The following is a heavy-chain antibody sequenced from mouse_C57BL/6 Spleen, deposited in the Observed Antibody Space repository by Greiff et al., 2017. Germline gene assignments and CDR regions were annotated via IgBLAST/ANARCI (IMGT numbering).Heavy chain of an antibody. D-gene: IGHD2-3*01. J-gene: IGHJ1*03. CDR3: ARRDDGYPYWYFEV. CDR1: GYTFTSYW. V-gene: IGHV1-61*01. Sequence: QVQLQQPGAELVRPGSSVKLSCKASGYTFTSYWMDWVKQRPGQGLEWIGNIYPSDSETHYNQKFKDKATLTEDKSYSTAYMQLSSLTSEDSAVYYCARRDDGYPYWYFEVWGTGTTVTVSA. CDR2: IYPSDSET.